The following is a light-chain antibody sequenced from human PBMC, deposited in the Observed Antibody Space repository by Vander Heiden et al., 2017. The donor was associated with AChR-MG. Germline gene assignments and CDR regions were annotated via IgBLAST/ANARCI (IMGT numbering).Light chain of an antibody. CDR3: MQSLGAPRYT. CDR2: LRS. J-gene: IGKJ2*01. Sequence: DIVLTQSPLFLPVTPGEPASISCRSSQSLLHSDGDNNLEWYLQKPWQSQQRLLYLRSHRPAGVPDRFSGFGSRTDFTLKISRVEPEDVGVYYCMQSLGAPRYTLGPWTSLKIK. CDR1: QSLLHSDGDNN. V-gene: IGKV2-28*01.